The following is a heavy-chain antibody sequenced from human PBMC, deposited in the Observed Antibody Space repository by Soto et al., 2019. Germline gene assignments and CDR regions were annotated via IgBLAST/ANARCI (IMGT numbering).Heavy chain of an antibody. CDR1: GFSFSNYW. CDR2: IKEDGSQY. V-gene: IGHV3-7*04. Sequence: EMQLVDSGGGFVQPGDSLRLSCVASGFSFSNYWMAWVRQAPGKGLEWVANIKEDGSQYTYVASVRGRFTISRDDAENSLTLKMNSVGAEDAGVYYCARERQYYAQWGQGTLVTVSS. J-gene: IGHJ4*02. CDR3: ARERQYYAQ. D-gene: IGHD3-10*01.